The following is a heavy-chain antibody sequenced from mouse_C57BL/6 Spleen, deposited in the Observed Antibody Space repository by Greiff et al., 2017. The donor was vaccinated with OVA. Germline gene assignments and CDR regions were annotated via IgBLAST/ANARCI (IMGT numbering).Heavy chain of an antibody. CDR1: GFTFSDYY. CDR2: INYDGSST. D-gene: IGHD1-1*01. J-gene: IGHJ1*03. V-gene: IGHV5-16*01. CDR3: ARDSYYYGSSPWYFDV. Sequence: EVHLVESEGGLVQPGSSMKLSCTASGFTFSDYYMAWVRQVPEKGLEWVANINYDGSSTYYLDSLKSRFIISRDNAKNILYLQMSSLKSEDTATYDCARDSYYYGSSPWYFDVWGTGTTVTVSS.